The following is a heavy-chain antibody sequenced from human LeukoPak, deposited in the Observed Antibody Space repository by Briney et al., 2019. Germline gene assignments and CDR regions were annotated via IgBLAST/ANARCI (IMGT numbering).Heavy chain of an antibody. CDR1: GLPFSSHV. D-gene: IGHD3-9*01. CDR2: INHNGEAI. J-gene: IGHJ4*02. V-gene: IGHV3-48*02. Sequence: GGSLRLPCAASGLPFSSHVLSWVRQAPGKGLEWIAYINHNGEAIYYPDFVKGRFIISRDNAKNSLFLQMNDLRDEDTAVYYCARDYDWAFDFWGQGTRVTVSS. CDR3: ARDYDWAFDF.